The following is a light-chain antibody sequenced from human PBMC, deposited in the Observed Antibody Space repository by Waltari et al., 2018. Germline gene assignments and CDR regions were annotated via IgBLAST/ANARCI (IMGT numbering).Light chain of an antibody. J-gene: IGLJ3*02. CDR1: SSHVGGYHY. CDR3: TSYTGSNLV. CDR2: EVT. V-gene: IGLV2-8*01. Sequence: QSALTQPPSASGSLGQSVTISCTGTSSHVGGYHYVSWYQHHPGKGPKLLIYEVTKRPSGVPDRVSGSRSGNTASLTVSGLQAEDEADYYCTSYTGSNLVFGGGTKLTVL.